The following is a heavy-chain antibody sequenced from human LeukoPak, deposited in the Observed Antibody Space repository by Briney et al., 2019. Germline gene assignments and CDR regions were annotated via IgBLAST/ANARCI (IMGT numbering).Heavy chain of an antibody. CDR2: ISYDGSNK. V-gene: IGHV3-30*18. J-gene: IGHJ4*02. CDR3: AKDLGYCSSTSCAPGVY. CDR1: GFTFSSYG. Sequence: GGSLRLSCAASGFTFSSYGMHWVRQAPGKGLEWVAVISYDGSNKYHADSVKGRFTISRDNSKNTLYLQMNSLRAEDTAVYYCAKDLGYCSSTSCAPGVYWGQGTLVTVSS. D-gene: IGHD2-2*03.